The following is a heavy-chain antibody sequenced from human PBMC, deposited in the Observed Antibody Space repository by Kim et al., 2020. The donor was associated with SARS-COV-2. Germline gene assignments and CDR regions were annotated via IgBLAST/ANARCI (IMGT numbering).Heavy chain of an antibody. J-gene: IGHJ4*02. V-gene: IGHV3-23*01. D-gene: IGHD1-26*01. Sequence: GGSLRLSCAASGFTFSSYAMSWVRQAPGKGLEWVSAISGSGGSTYYADSVKGRFTISRDNSKNTLYLQMNSLRAEDTAVYYCAKDTVVLQVGATFDYWGQGTLVTVSS. CDR3: AKDTVVLQVGATFDY. CDR1: GFTFSSYA. CDR2: ISGSGGST.